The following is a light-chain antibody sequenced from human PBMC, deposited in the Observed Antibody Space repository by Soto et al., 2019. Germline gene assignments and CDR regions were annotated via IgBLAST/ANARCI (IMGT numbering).Light chain of an antibody. V-gene: IGLV7-46*01. Sequence: QAVVTQEPSLPVSPGGTVTLTCGSSTGVVTSGHYPYWFQQKPGQAPRTLIYDTSNTHSWTPARFSGSLLGGKAALTLSGAQPEDEAEYYCLLSDSGGHAVFGGGTKLTVL. CDR1: TGVVTSGHY. CDR3: LLSDSGGHAV. J-gene: IGLJ2*01. CDR2: DTS.